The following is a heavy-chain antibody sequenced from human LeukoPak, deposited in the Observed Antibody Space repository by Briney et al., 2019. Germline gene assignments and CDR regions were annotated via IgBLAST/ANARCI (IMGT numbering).Heavy chain of an antibody. V-gene: IGHV3-21*01. CDR3: ARDYRVVTFDY. CDR2: ISSSSSHI. D-gene: IGHD2-21*02. J-gene: IGHJ4*02. CDR1: GFTFSSYS. Sequence: GGSLRLSCAASGFTFSSYSMNWVRQAPGKGLEWVSSISSSSSHIYYADSVKGRFTISRDNAKNSLYLQMNSLRAEDTAVYYCARDYRVVTFDYWGQGTLVTVSS.